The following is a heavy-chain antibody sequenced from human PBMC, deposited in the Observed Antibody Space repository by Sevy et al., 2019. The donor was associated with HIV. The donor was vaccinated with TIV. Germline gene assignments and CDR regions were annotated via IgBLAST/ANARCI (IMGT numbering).Heavy chain of an antibody. J-gene: IGHJ6*02. CDR2: IIPIFGTA. Sequence: ASVKVSCKASGGTFSSYAISWVRQAPGQGLEWMGGIIPIFGTANYAQKFQGRVTITADESTSTAYMELSSLRSKDTAVYYCARERGGSYYHYYYYYGMDVWGQGTTVTVSS. CDR1: GGTFSSYA. V-gene: IGHV1-69*13. CDR3: ARERGGSYYHYYYYYGMDV. D-gene: IGHD1-26*01.